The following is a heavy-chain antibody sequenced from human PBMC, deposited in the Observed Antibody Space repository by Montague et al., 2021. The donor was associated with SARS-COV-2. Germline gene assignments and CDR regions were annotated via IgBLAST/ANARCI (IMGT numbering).Heavy chain of an antibody. CDR3: VRSVGRRGTLYSSGWFKYPFAL. V-gene: IGHV4-34*01. CDR1: GESFSDYI. CDR2: INHRGLT. D-gene: IGHD6-19*01. Sequence: SETLSLTCAVYGESFSDYIWNWIRQPPGKGLEWIGEINHRGLTKYNPSLYSRVTLSVDTSRNQFSLKLNSVAAADTAMYYCVRSVGRRGTLYSSGWFKYPFALWGQGTRVTAPS. J-gene: IGHJ4*02.